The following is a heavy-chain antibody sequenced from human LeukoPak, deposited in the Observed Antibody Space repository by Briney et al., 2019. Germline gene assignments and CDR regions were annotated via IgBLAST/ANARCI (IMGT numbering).Heavy chain of an antibody. V-gene: IGHV3-30*04. Sequence: PGGSLRLSCAASGFTFSSYAMQWVRQAPGKGLEWVAVISYDGSDKNYADSVKGRFTISRDNSMDTLYLQTNSLRAEDTAVYYCARAVYRSGGYYFDYWGQGILVTVSS. CDR1: GFTFSSYA. CDR3: ARAVYRSGGYYFDY. J-gene: IGHJ4*02. CDR2: ISYDGSDK. D-gene: IGHD6-19*01.